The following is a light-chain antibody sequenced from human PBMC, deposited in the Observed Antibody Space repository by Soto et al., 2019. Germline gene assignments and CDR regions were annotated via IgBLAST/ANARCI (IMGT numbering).Light chain of an antibody. Sequence: DIQMTQSPSSLSASVGDRVTITCRASQAINNFLAWYQQKPGKAPKLLIYAATTLQSGVSSRFSGGGSGTDFTLTISSLQPEDVATYYCQKYNNGPPATFGPGTKVGV. CDR3: QKYNNGPPAT. CDR1: QAINNF. J-gene: IGKJ3*01. V-gene: IGKV1-27*01. CDR2: AAT.